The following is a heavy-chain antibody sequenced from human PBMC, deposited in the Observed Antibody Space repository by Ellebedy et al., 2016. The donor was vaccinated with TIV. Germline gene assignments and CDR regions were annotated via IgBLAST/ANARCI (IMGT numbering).Heavy chain of an antibody. V-gene: IGHV5-51*01. CDR1: GYYFPNYW. CDR3: SRRGVDGRYFDF. CDR2: IYPHDSDT. J-gene: IGHJ4*02. Sequence: GESLKISCKGSGYYFPNYWIAWVRQMPGKGLEWMGVIYPHDSDTRYSPSFRGQVTISVDKSIKTGYLQLTNLKASDSGTYYCSRRGVDGRYFDFWGQGTLVTVSS. D-gene: IGHD3-10*01.